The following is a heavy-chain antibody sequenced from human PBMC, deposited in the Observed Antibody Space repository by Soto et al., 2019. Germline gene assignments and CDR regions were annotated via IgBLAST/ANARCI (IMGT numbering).Heavy chain of an antibody. D-gene: IGHD3-10*01. V-gene: IGHV1-18*01. CDR2: ISAYNGNT. J-gene: IGHJ6*02. CDR3: ARDSNGGSRSRGYYYYGMDV. Sequence: GASVKVSCKASGYTFTSYGISWERQAPGQGLEWMGWISAYNGNTNYAQKLQGRVTMTTDTSTSTAYMELRSLRSDDTAVYYCARDSNGGSRSRGYYYYGMDVWGQGTTVTVSS. CDR1: GYTFTSYG.